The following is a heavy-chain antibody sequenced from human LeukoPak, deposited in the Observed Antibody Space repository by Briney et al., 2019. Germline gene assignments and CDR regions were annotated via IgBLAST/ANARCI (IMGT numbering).Heavy chain of an antibody. CDR1: GYTLTELS. V-gene: IGHV1-24*01. CDR2: FDPEDGET. J-gene: IGHJ4*02. CDR3: ATAYLRYFDPTTYFDY. D-gene: IGHD3-9*01. Sequence: ASVKVSCKVSGYTLTELSMHWVRQAPGKGLEWLGGFDPEDGETIYAQKFQGRVTMTEDTSTDTAYMELSSLRSEDTAVYYCATAYLRYFDPTTYFDYWGQGTLVTVSS.